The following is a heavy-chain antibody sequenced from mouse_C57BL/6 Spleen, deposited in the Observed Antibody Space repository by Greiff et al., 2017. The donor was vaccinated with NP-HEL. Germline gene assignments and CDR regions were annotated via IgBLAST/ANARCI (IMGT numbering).Heavy chain of an antibody. V-gene: IGHV7-1*01. D-gene: IGHD2-9*01. CDR2: SRNKANDYTT. Sequence: EVKLVESGGGLVQSGRSLRLSCATSGFTFSDFYMEWVRQAPGKGLEWIAASRNKANDYTTEYSASVKGRFIVSRDTSQSILYLQMNALRAEDTAIYYCARDRTSYGYDGYFDVWGTGTTVTVSS. CDR1: GFTFSDFY. J-gene: IGHJ1*03. CDR3: ARDRTSYGYDGYFDV.